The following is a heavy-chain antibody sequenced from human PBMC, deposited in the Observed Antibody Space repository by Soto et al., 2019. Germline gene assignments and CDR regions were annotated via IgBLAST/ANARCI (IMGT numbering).Heavy chain of an antibody. CDR2: LXXGXSXX. CDR3: ARGGIIGTPPDF. V-gene: IGHV5-51*01. Sequence: PGESLKISCQGSGYNFGAYWIVWVRQMPGKGLXGMXXLXXGXSXXXYXXSFQGQVTISVDRSVNSVYVPWSSLKASDTAMYFCARGGIIGTPPDFWGQGTHVTASS. J-gene: IGHJ4*02. D-gene: IGHD1-7*01. CDR1: GYNFGAYW.